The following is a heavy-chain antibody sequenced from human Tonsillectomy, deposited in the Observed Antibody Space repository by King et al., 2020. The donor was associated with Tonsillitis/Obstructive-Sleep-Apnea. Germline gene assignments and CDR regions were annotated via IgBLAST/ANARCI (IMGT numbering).Heavy chain of an antibody. Sequence: VQLVESGGDLVKPGGSLRLSCAASGFTFSDYYMSWIRQAPGKGLEWVSYISSRSSYINYADSVKGRFTISRDNAKNSLYLQMNSLRAEDTAGYYCAGSLGDCTNGVCYNYFDYWGQGTLVTVSS. V-gene: IGHV3-11*05. CDR3: AGSLGDCTNGVCYNYFDY. J-gene: IGHJ4*02. CDR1: GFTFSDYY. D-gene: IGHD2-8*01. CDR2: ISSRSSYI.